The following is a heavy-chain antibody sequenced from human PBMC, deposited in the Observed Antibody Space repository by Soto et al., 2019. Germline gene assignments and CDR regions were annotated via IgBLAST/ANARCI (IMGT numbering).Heavy chain of an antibody. CDR2: IYPGDSDT. V-gene: IGHV5-51*01. CDR3: ARRISVGDTAMVTWFDY. CDR1: GYSFTSYW. J-gene: IGHJ4*02. D-gene: IGHD5-18*01. Sequence: PGESLKISCKGSGYSFTSYWIGWVRQMPGKGLEWMGIIYPGDSDTRYSPPFQGQVTISADKSISTAYLQWSSLKASDTAMYYCARRISVGDTAMVTWFDYWGQGTLVTVSS.